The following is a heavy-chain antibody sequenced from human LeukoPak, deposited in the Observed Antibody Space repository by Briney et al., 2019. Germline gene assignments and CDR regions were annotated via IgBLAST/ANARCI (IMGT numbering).Heavy chain of an antibody. CDR3: AREIIGGFNPGAY. Sequence: SETLSLTCTVSLDSTTSNFWSWVRQPPGKGLEWVGEIHRSGSTNYNPSLQRRVTISIDRPKNQIALELSSVTAADTAVYYCAREIIGGFNPGAYWGQGTLVTVSS. J-gene: IGHJ4*02. V-gene: IGHV4-4*02. CDR2: IHRSGST. CDR1: LDSTTSNF. D-gene: IGHD3-16*02.